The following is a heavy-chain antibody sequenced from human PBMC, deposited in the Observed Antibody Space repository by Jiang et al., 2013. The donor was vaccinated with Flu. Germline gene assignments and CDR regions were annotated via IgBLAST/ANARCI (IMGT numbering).Heavy chain of an antibody. Sequence: QLLESGGGLVQPGGSLRLSCAASGFTFSSYAMSWVRQAPGKGLEWVSAISGSGGSTYYADSVKGRFTISRDNSKNTLYLQMNSLRAEDTAVCYCAKDIGPSVVVTASRWGQGTLVTVSS. CDR2: ISGSGGST. CDR1: GFTFSSYA. V-gene: IGHV3-23*01. D-gene: IGHD2-21*02. J-gene: IGHJ4*02. CDR3: AKDIGPSVVVTASR.